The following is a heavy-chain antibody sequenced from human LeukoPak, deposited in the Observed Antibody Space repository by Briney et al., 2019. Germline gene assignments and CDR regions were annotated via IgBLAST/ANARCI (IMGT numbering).Heavy chain of an antibody. CDR3: ARDRGGGDIVVVPAAHFDY. CDR2: IYYSGST. D-gene: IGHD2-2*01. J-gene: IGHJ4*02. V-gene: IGHV4-30-4*01. Sequence: PSETLSLTCTVSGGSISSGDYYWSWIRQPPGKDLEWIGYIYYSGSTYYNPSLKSRVTISVDTSKNQFSLKLSSVTAADTAVYYCARDRGGGDIVVVPAAHFDYWGQGTLVTVSS. CDR1: GGSISSGDYY.